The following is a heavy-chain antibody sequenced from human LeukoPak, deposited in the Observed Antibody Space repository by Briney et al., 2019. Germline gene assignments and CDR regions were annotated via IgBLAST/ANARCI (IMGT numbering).Heavy chain of an antibody. CDR1: GGSISSSSYY. V-gene: IGHV4-39*01. Sequence: SETLSLTCTVSGGSISSSSYYWGWIRQPPGKGPEWIGSIYYSGTTYYNPSLKSRVTISADTSKNQFSLKLSSVTAADTAVYYCGRHSYRGWLQFFDYWGQGTRVTVSS. J-gene: IGHJ4*02. CDR3: GRHSYRGWLQFFDY. D-gene: IGHD5-24*01. CDR2: IYYSGTT.